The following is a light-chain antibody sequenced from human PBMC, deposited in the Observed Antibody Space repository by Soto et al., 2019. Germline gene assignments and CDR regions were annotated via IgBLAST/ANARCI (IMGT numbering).Light chain of an antibody. J-gene: IGKJ5*01. CDR2: GAS. V-gene: IGKV1-8*01. CDR3: QQYDVYPIT. Sequence: MTLSPSPLSAPFGNRVTSTCRASQGVSSYLAWYQQKPGKAPRLLIYGASTRESGIPARFSGSGSGTDFTLTISRLESEDFAAFYCQQYDVYPITVGQGTRLEIK. CDR1: QGVSSY.